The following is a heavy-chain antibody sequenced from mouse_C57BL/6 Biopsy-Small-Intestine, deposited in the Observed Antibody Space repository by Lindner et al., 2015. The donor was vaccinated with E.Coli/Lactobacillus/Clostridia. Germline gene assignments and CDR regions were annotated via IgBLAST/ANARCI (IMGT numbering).Heavy chain of an antibody. V-gene: IGHV1-85*01. CDR1: GYTFTSYD. Sequence: VQLQESGAELAKPGASVKLSCEASGYTFTSYDINWVKQRPGQGLEWIGWIYPRDGSTKYNEKFKGKATLTVDTSSSTAYMELHSLTSEDSAVYFCARDYYGSSFWYFDVWGTGTTVTVSS. CDR2: IYPRDGST. D-gene: IGHD1-1*01. CDR3: ARDYYGSSFWYFDV. J-gene: IGHJ1*03.